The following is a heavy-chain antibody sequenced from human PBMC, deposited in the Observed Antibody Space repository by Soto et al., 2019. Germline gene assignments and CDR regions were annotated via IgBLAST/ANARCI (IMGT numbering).Heavy chain of an antibody. CDR2: ITWNSGSL. CDR1: GFTFSNYA. CDR3: ANSFGWVSYPFDS. J-gene: IGHJ4*02. D-gene: IGHD3-10*01. Sequence: EVQLVESGGGLVQPGRSLRLSCAASGFTFSNYAMHWVRQAPGKGLEWVSLITWNSGSLSYADFVEGRFTISGDNAKNSLYLDMNSLRPEDTALYYCANSFGWVSYPFDSWGQGTLVTVSS. V-gene: IGHV3-9*01.